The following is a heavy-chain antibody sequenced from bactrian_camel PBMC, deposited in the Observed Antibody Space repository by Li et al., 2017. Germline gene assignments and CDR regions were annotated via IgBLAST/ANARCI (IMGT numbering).Heavy chain of an antibody. CDR2: IDVDGST. J-gene: IGHJ6*01. D-gene: IGHD2*01. CDR3: AAERGPAECSGGYFEEVDFDY. V-gene: IGHV3S53*01. CDR1: GYTYSTFC. Sequence: HVQLVESGGGSVQAGGSLRLSCAASGYTYSTFCMGWFRQAPGKEREGVAKIDVDGSTVYADSVKGRFTISKDNAKNTLYLQMNCLKPGDTAMYYCAAERGPAECSGGYFEEVDFDYWGQGTQVTVS.